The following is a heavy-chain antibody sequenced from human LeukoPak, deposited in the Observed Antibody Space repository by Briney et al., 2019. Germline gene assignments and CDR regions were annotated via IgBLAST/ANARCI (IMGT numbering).Heavy chain of an antibody. D-gene: IGHD3-16*01. V-gene: IGHV1-2*02. CDR3: ARTLYIASAPGGFDY. Sequence: ASVKVSCKASGYTFTGYYIHWVRQAPGQGLEWMGWINPKSGGTNYAQKFQGRVTMTRDTSTGTVYMEVNALRSDDTAVYYCARTLYIASAPGGFDYWGQGTLVTVSS. CDR2: INPKSGGT. CDR1: GYTFTGYY. J-gene: IGHJ4*02.